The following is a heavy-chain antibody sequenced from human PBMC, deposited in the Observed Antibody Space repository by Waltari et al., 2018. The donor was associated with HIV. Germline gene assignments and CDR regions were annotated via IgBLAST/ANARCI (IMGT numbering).Heavy chain of an antibody. D-gene: IGHD3-22*01. Sequence: EMQLLESGGGLGQPGGSLRLSCAASGFTFNKYAMSWVRQAPGKGLEWVSGMLGSGESTYYADSVKGRFTISRDNSINTLYLQMNSLRAEDTAVYYCAAPSYYYDSRGSDADFWGQGTLVTVSS. V-gene: IGHV3-23*01. CDR3: AAPSYYYDSRGSDADF. J-gene: IGHJ4*02. CDR1: GFTFNKYA. CDR2: MLGSGEST.